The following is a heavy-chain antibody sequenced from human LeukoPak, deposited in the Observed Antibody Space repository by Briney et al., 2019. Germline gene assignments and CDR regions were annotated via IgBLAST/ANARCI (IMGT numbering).Heavy chain of an antibody. Sequence: PGGSLRLSCAASGFTVGSNYMSWVRQTPGKGPEWVSSVSASGVSTDYADSVKGRFTISRANSKNTLYLQINSLRAEDTAVYYCAKQSSSGWYASFDSWGQGTLVTVSS. J-gene: IGHJ5*01. CDR1: GFTVGSNY. CDR2: VSASGVST. CDR3: AKQSSSGWYASFDS. D-gene: IGHD6-19*01. V-gene: IGHV3-23*01.